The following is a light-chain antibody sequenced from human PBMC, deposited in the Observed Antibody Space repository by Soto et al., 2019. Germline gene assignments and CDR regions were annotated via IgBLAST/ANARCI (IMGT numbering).Light chain of an antibody. Sequence: QSFLAQPPSVSGSPGQSITISLTRTRNNFCDSHYFTWYQQHPGTAPRLVMYDVSNRPSGVSIRFSGSKSANTPSLTISGLQAEDDAEYYCSSFRSSSTSYVFGTGTKVTVL. V-gene: IGLV2-14*01. CDR1: RNNFCDSHY. CDR2: DVS. CDR3: SSFRSSSTSYV. J-gene: IGLJ1*01.